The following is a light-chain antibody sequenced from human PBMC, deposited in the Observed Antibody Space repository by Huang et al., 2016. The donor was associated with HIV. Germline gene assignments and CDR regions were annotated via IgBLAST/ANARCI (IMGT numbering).Light chain of an antibody. Sequence: ETLMTQFPATLSVSPGERATLSCRASQNVRNNFAWYQQKPGQAPRLLFYEASYRATGVPCRFSASESGIEFTLTISSLQSEDFAVYYCQQFNNWPPAFGGGTTVEIK. CDR1: QNVRNN. V-gene: IGKV3-15*01. CDR3: QQFNNWPPA. J-gene: IGKJ4*02. CDR2: EAS.